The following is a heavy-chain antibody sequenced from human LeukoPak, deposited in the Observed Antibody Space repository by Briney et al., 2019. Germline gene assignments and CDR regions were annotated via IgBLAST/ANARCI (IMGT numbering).Heavy chain of an antibody. V-gene: IGHV4-34*01. CDR3: ARGRRIAVALNWFDP. J-gene: IGHJ5*02. CDR1: GGSFSGYY. Sequence: SETLSLTCAVYGGSFSGYYWSWIRQPPGKGLEWIGEINHSGSTNYNPSLKSRVTISVDTSKNQFSLKLSSVTAADTAVYYCARGRRIAVALNWFDPWGQGTLVTVSS. CDR2: INHSGST. D-gene: IGHD6-19*01.